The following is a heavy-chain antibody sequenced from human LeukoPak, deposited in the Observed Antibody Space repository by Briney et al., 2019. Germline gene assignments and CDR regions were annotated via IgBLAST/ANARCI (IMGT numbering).Heavy chain of an antibody. D-gene: IGHD3-10*01. V-gene: IGHV1-46*01. CDR3: ARVPRRGDRFDP. CDR1: GDTFTNYF. Sequence: ASVKVSCKASGDTFTNYFMHWVRQAPGQGLEWMGIINPSGGSTSYAQKFQGRVTMTRDLSTSTAYMELSRLRSEDTAVYYCARVPRRGDRFDPWGQGTLVTVSS. J-gene: IGHJ5*02. CDR2: INPSGGST.